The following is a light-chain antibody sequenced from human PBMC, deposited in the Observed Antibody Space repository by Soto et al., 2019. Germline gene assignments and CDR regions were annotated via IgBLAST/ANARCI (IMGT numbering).Light chain of an antibody. V-gene: IGKV4-1*01. CDR1: QSVLYSSNNRNY. CDR3: QQYYSIPRT. CDR2: WAS. J-gene: IGKJ1*01. Sequence: DIVMTQSPDSLAVSLGERATINCKSSQSVLYSSNNRNYLTWYQQKPGQPPKVLIYWASTRESGVPDRFNGSGSGTDFTLTISSLQAEDVAVYYCQQYYSIPRTFGQGTKVEIK.